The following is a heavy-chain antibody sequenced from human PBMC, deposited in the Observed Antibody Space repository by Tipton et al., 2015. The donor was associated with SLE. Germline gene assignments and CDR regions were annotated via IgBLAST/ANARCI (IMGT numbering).Heavy chain of an antibody. V-gene: IGHV4-30-4*08. D-gene: IGHD6-25*01. J-gene: IGHJ3*02. CDR3: ARVGLIAAAKTFDI. CDR1: GGSISSGDYY. Sequence: LRLSCTVSGGSISSGDYYWSWIRQPPGKGLEWIGYIYYSGSTYYNPSLKSRVTISVDTSKNQFSLKLSSVTAADTAAYYCARVGLIAAAKTFDIWGQGTMVTVSS. CDR2: IYYSGST.